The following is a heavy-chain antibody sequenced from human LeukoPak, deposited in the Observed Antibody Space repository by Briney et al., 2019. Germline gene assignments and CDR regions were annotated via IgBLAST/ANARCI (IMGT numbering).Heavy chain of an antibody. Sequence: SETLSLTCAVYGGSFSGYYWSWIRQPPGKGLEWIGRGFHDGDTHYNPSLKSRVTISLDTSKNQVSLRLSSVIAADTALYYCARDSSRDLAFDVWGQGTMVTVSS. V-gene: IGHV4-34*12. CDR1: GGSFSGYY. D-gene: IGHD6-13*01. CDR3: ARDSSRDLAFDV. J-gene: IGHJ3*01. CDR2: GFHDGDT.